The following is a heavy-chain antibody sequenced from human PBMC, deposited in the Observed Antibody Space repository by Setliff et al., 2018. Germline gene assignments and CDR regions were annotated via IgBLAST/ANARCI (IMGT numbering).Heavy chain of an antibody. V-gene: IGHV1-18*01. J-gene: IGHJ6*01. CDR2: INNYSFKT. D-gene: IGHD3-22*01. Sequence: ASVKVSCKTSGYTFTNYGITWVRQAPGQGLEWMGWINNYSFKTNYLQKFLGRVTVTTDTSTGTAYMELGSLTSDDTAVYYCARERAYDGINYYGMDVWGQGTTVTVSS. CDR3: ARERAYDGINYYGMDV. CDR1: GYTFTNYG.